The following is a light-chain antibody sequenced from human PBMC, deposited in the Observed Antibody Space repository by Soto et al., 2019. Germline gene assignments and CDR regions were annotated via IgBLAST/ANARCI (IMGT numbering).Light chain of an antibody. Sequence: DIQLTQSPSFLSASVGDRVTITCRASQGISSYLAWYQQKPGKAPKLLIYAASTLQSGVPSRFRGSGSGTEFTLTISSLQPEDFATYYCQQLNSYFALTFGGGTKVEIK. CDR2: AAS. J-gene: IGKJ4*01. CDR1: QGISSY. CDR3: QQLNSYFALT. V-gene: IGKV1-9*01.